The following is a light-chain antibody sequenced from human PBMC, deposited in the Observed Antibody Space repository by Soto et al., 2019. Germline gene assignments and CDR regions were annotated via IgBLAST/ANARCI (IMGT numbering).Light chain of an antibody. CDR1: SSNIGAGYD. CDR2: GNN. CDR3: QSYDSSLSGGI. Sequence: QSVLTQPPSVSGAPGQRVTISCTGSSSNIGAGYDVHWYQQRPGTAPKLLIYGNNNRPSGVPDRFSGSKSGTSASLAITGLQAEDEADYYCQSYDSSLSGGIFGGGTKLTVL. J-gene: IGLJ2*01. V-gene: IGLV1-40*01.